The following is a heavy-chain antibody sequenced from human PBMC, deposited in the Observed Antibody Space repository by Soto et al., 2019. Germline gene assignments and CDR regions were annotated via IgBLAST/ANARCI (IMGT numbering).Heavy chain of an antibody. CDR1: GGSISSSSYY. CDR2: IYYSGST. V-gene: IGHV4-39*01. D-gene: IGHD6-19*01. J-gene: IGHJ4*02. Sequence: QLQLQESGPGLVKPSETLSLTCTVSGGSISSSSYYWGWIRQPPGKGLEWIGSIYYSGSTYYNPSLKSRVTISVDTSKNQFSLKLSSVTAADTAVYYCARHSGYSSGWYVARYYFDYWGQGTLVTVSS. CDR3: ARHSGYSSGWYVARYYFDY.